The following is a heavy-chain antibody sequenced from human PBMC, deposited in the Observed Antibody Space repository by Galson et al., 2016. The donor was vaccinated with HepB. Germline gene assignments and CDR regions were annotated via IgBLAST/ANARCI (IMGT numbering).Heavy chain of an antibody. CDR3: ARRYYNYYYGMDV. CDR1: SGSFSGYY. Sequence: SETLSLTCAVYSGSFSGYYWTWIRQPPGKGLEWVGEIYHSGSTNYNPSLKSRVTISVDMSKKQFSLRLTSVTAADTAVYYCARRYYNYYYGMDVWAQGTTVTVSS. CDR2: IYHSGST. J-gene: IGHJ6*02. V-gene: IGHV4-34*01.